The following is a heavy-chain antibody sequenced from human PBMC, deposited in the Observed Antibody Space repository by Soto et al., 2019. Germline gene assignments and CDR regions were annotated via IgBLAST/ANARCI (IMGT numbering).Heavy chain of an antibody. CDR1: GGSISSGGYY. J-gene: IGHJ5*02. D-gene: IGHD2-15*01. CDR3: ARCSLVVIPVPGFDP. Sequence: TLSLTCTVSGGSISSGGYYWSWIRQHPGRGLEWIGYIYYNGNTYYNPSLKSRVTVSVDTSKNQFSLNVRSVTAADTAVYYCARCSLVVIPVPGFDPWGQGTLVTVSS. CDR2: IYYNGNT. V-gene: IGHV4-31*03.